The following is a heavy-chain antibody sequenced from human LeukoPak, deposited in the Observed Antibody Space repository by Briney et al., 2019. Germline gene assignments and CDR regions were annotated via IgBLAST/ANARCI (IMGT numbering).Heavy chain of an antibody. CDR3: ASWQWFGEHY. V-gene: IGHV4-38-2*01. D-gene: IGHD3-10*01. J-gene: IGHJ4*02. CDR2: IYHSGST. CDR1: GYSISSGYY. Sequence: PSETLSLTCAVSGYSISSGYYWGWTRQPPGKGLEWIGSIYHSGSTYYNPSLKSRVTISVDTSKNQFSLKLSSVTAADTAVYYCASWQWFGEHYWGQGTLVTVSS.